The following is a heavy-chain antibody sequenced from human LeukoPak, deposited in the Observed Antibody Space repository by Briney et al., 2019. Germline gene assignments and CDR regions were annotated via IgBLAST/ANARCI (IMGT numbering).Heavy chain of an antibody. Sequence: GGSLRLSCAASGFTFSSYSMNWVRQAPGKGLEWVSSISSSSSYIYYADSVKGRFTISRDNAKNSLYLQMNSLRAEDTAVYYCARPPPVDYYDSSGNFDYWGQGTLVTVSS. CDR1: GFTFSSYS. CDR2: ISSSSSYI. CDR3: ARPPPVDYYDSSGNFDY. D-gene: IGHD3-22*01. J-gene: IGHJ4*02. V-gene: IGHV3-21*01.